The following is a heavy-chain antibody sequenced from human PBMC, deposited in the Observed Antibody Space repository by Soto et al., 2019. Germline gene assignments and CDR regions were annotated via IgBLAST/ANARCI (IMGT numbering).Heavy chain of an antibody. CDR1: GYTLTELS. V-gene: IGHV1-24*01. CDR3: VTDRIMITFGGVIVGLADLGRGAFDI. Sequence: ASVKVSCKVSGYTLTELSMHWVRQAPGKGLEWMGGFDPEDGETIYAQKFQGRVTMIEDTSTDTAYMELSSLRSEDTAVYYCVTDRIMITFGGVIVGLADLGRGAFDIWGQGTMVTV. J-gene: IGHJ3*02. D-gene: IGHD3-16*02. CDR2: FDPEDGET.